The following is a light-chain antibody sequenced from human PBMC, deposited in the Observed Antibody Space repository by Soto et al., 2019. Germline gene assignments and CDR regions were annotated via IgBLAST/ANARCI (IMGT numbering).Light chain of an antibody. Sequence: DIQITQSPSSVSASVGDRVTITCRASQDINSRLAWYQQKPGKAPKLLIYAASTLQSGVPSRFSGSGSGTDFTLTISCLQSEDFATYYCQQYYSYPQTFGQGTKVDIK. J-gene: IGKJ1*01. CDR3: QQYYSYPQT. V-gene: IGKV1-12*01. CDR2: AAS. CDR1: QDINSR.